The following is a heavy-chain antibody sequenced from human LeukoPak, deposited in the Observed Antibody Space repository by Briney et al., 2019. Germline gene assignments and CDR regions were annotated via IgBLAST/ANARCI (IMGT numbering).Heavy chain of an antibody. CDR3: ARGYYGSGSYLNWLDP. Sequence: SETLSLTCAVYVGSFSGYYWSWIRQPPGEGLEWIGEINHSGSTNYNSSLKSRVTISVDTSKNQFSLKLSSVTAADTAVYYCARGYYGSGSYLNWLDPWGQGTLVTVSS. V-gene: IGHV4-34*01. J-gene: IGHJ5*02. CDR1: VGSFSGYY. CDR2: INHSGST. D-gene: IGHD3-10*01.